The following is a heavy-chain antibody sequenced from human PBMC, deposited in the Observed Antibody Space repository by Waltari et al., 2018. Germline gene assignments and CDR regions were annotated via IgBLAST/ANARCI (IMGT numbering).Heavy chain of an antibody. CDR1: GDSITSYY. V-gene: IGHV4-59*01. J-gene: IGHJ3*01. CDR2: IYHSRST. CDR3: ARGNAFDF. Sequence: QVQLQESGPGLVKPSETLSLTCTVSGDSITSYYWNWIRQPPGKGLDWIAYIYHSRSTTYNPARKSRVTLSIDMAKNQFSLNLTSVTAADTAVYYCARGNAFDFWGQGTLVTVSS.